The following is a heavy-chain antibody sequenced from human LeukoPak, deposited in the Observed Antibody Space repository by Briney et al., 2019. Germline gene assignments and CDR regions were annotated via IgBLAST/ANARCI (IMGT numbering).Heavy chain of an antibody. CDR1: GFTFDDYA. D-gene: IGHD3-3*01. Sequence: GRSLRLSCAASGFTFDDYAMHWVRQAPGKGLEWVSGISWNSGSIGYADSVKGRFTISRDNAKNSLYLQMNSLRAEDTALYYCAKGAIFGVVGYYFDYWGQGALVTVSS. V-gene: IGHV3-9*01. CDR3: AKGAIFGVVGYYFDY. CDR2: ISWNSGSI. J-gene: IGHJ4*02.